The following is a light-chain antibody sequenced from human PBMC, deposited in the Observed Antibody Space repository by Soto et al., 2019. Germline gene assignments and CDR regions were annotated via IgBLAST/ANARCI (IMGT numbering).Light chain of an antibody. J-gene: IGLJ1*01. CDR1: SSDVGSYNL. CDR3: CSYAGSPTYV. Sequence: QSAVTQPASVSGSPGQSITISCTGTSSDVGSYNLVSWYQHHPGKAPTLIIYEDSKRPSGVSYRFSGSKSGSTASLTVSGLQAEDEADYYCCSYAGSPTYVFGSGTKVTVL. V-gene: IGLV2-23*01. CDR2: EDS.